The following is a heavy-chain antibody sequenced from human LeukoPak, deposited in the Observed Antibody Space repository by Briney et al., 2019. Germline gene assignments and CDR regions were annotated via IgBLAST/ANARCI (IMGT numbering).Heavy chain of an antibody. Sequence: GGSLRLSCAASVFTFSSYEMNWVRQAPGKGLEWVSFIYSDNTHYSDSVKGRFTISRDNSKNTLYLQMNSLRAEDTAVYYCARRAGAYSHPYDYWGQGTLVTVSS. CDR1: VFTFSSYE. V-gene: IGHV3-53*01. J-gene: IGHJ4*02. D-gene: IGHD4/OR15-4a*01. CDR3: ARRAGAYSHPYDY. CDR2: IYSDNT.